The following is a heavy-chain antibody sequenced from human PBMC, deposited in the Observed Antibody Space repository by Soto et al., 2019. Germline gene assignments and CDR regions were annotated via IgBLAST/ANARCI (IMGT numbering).Heavy chain of an antibody. CDR1: GYTFTSYA. CDR2: INAGNGNT. CDR3: ARDAEIAVPGGGMDV. D-gene: IGHD6-19*01. V-gene: IGHV1-3*01. Sequence: QVQLVQSGAEVKKPGASVKVSCKASGYTFTSYAMHWVRQAPGQRLEWMGWINAGNGNTKYSQKFQGRVTITRDTSASTAYMELSSLRSEDTAVYYCARDAEIAVPGGGMDVWGQGTTVTVSS. J-gene: IGHJ6*02.